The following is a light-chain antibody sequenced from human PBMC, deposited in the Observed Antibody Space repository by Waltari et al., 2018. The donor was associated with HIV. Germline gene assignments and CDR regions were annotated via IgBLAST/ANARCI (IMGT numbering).Light chain of an antibody. CDR2: INSDGSD. J-gene: IGLJ2*01. CDR1: SGYSNHA. Sequence: QVVLTQSPSASASLGASVKLTCTLSSGYSNHAIAWHQPQSEKGPRYLMKINSDGSDNKGDGIPDRFSGSSSGAERYRTISSLQSEDEADYYCLTWDTGIGVFGGGTKLTVL. CDR3: LTWDTGIGV. V-gene: IGLV4-69*01.